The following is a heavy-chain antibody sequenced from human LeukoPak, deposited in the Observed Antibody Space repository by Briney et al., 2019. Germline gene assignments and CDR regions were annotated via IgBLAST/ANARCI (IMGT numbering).Heavy chain of an antibody. CDR3: ARGYGSGGYPIDY. CDR1: GFTFSNYG. Sequence: GRSLRLSCAASGFTFSNYGMHWVRQAPGKALEWVAVIWYDGSNKYYADSVKGRFTISRDNSKNTLYLQMNSLRADDTAVYHCARGYGSGGYPIDYWGQGTLVTVSS. D-gene: IGHD3-10*01. CDR2: IWYDGSNK. J-gene: IGHJ4*02. V-gene: IGHV3-33*01.